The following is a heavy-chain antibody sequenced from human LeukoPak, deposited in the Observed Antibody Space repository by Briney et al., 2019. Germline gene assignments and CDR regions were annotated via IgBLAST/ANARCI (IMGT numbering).Heavy chain of an antibody. Sequence: GGSLRLSCAASGFTFSSYAMSWVRQAPGKGLEWVSAINGGNSSTYYADSVKGRFTISRDNSKNTLYLQMNSLRAEDTAVYYCANWLGVMDVWGQGTTVTVSS. D-gene: IGHD3-16*01. V-gene: IGHV3-23*01. J-gene: IGHJ6*02. CDR2: INGGNSST. CDR1: GFTFSSYA. CDR3: ANWLGVMDV.